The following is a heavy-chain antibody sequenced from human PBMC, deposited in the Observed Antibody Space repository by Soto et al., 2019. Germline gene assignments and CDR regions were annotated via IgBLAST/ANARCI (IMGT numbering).Heavy chain of an antibody. Sequence: SETLSLTCAVYGGSFSGYYWSWIRQPPGKGLEWIGEINHSGSTNYNPSLKSRVTISVDTSKNQFSLKLSSVTAADTAVYYCARGPGVVAATRAYYYMDVWGKGTTVTVSS. J-gene: IGHJ6*03. CDR3: ARGPGVVAATRAYYYMDV. V-gene: IGHV4-34*01. D-gene: IGHD2-15*01. CDR2: INHSGST. CDR1: GGSFSGYY.